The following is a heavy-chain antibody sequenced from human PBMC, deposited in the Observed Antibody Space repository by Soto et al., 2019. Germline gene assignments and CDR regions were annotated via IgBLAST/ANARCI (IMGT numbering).Heavy chain of an antibody. Sequence: GGSLRLSCAASGFTFSSYAMSWVRQAPGTGLEWVSAISGSGGSTYYADSVKGRFTISRDNSKNTLYLQMNSLRAEDTAVYYCAKRKRIVGATFYYYGMDVWGQGTTVTVSS. D-gene: IGHD1-26*01. CDR1: GFTFSSYA. CDR2: ISGSGGST. V-gene: IGHV3-23*01. J-gene: IGHJ6*02. CDR3: AKRKRIVGATFYYYGMDV.